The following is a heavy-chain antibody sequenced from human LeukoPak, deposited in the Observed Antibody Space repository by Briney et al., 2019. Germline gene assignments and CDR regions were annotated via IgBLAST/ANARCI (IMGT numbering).Heavy chain of an antibody. CDR3: ARGGMVRGVQFDY. Sequence: SETLSLTCAVSGGSICSGGYSWSWIRQPPGKGREWIGYIYHSGSTYYNPSLKSRVTISVDRSKNQFSLKLSSVTAADTAVYYCARGGMVRGVQFDYWGQGTLVTVSS. J-gene: IGHJ4*02. D-gene: IGHD3-10*01. CDR2: IYHSGST. CDR1: GGSICSGGYS. V-gene: IGHV4-30-2*01.